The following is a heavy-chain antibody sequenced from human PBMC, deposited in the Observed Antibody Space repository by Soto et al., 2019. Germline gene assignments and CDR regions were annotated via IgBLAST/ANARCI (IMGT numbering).Heavy chain of an antibody. CDR3: AREQGSGFYRVADF. CDR2: FSYDGINR. Sequence: QVQLVESGGGVVQPGRSLTLSCPASGFTFSSHGMHWVRQAPGRGLEWVAGFSYDGINRHYADSVKGRFTRSRDNSKNTLSLQINRLRPEDTAVYYCAREQGSGFYRVADFWGQATPVTVSS. V-gene: IGHV3-30*03. CDR1: GFTFSSHG. J-gene: IGHJ4*02. D-gene: IGHD5-12*01.